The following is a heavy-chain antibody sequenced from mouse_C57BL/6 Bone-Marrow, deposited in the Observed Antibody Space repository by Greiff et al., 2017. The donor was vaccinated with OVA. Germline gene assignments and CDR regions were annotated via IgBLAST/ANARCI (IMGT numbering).Heavy chain of an antibody. V-gene: IGHV1-4*01. Sequence: QVQLQQSGAELARPGASVKMSCKASGYTFTSYTMHWVKQRPGQGLEWIGYINPSSGYTKYNQKFKDKATLTADKSSSTAYMQLSSLTSEDSAVYYGARGGYGSPFAYWGQGTLVTVSA. D-gene: IGHD1-1*01. CDR3: ARGGYGSPFAY. CDR1: GYTFTSYT. CDR2: INPSSGYT. J-gene: IGHJ3*01.